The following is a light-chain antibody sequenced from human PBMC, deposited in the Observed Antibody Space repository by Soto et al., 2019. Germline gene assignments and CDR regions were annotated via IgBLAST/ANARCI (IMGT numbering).Light chain of an antibody. CDR1: QDISKW. V-gene: IGKV1-12*01. CDR2: ATS. J-gene: IGKJ2*01. Sequence: DIQMTQSPSSVSAPVGDRVTISCRASQDISKWVAWFQQKPGKAPKLLISATSTLQSGVPSRFSGSGSGTELTINIHSLQPDDIRTYYCHQANSLPHTFGQGTQVEIK. CDR3: HQANSLPHT.